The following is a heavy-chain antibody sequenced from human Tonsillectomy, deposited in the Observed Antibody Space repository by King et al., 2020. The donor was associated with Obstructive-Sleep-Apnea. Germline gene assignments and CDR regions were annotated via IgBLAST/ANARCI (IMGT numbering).Heavy chain of an antibody. CDR3: AKDDYYYYGMDV. Sequence: VQLVESGGGLVQPGGSLRLSCAASGFSFSNNAMSWVRQAPGKGLELGSSICGSCGRAHYADSVKGRFTISRDNSKNTLFLQMNTLRAEDTAVYYCAKDDYYYYGMDVWGQGTTVTVSS. J-gene: IGHJ6*02. CDR2: ICGSCGRA. CDR1: GFSFSNNA. V-gene: IGHV3-23*04.